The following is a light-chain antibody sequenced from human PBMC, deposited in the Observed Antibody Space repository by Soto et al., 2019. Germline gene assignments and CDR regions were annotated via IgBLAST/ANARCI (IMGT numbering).Light chain of an antibody. Sequence: DIQMTRSPSSLSASIGDRVTISCRASQDISSSLNWYQHKSGKAPKLLIYAASGLHSGVPSRFSGSGSGTEFTLTISSLQPDDFATYYCQQYNSYWTFGQGTKA. CDR2: AAS. V-gene: IGKV1-5*01. J-gene: IGKJ1*01. CDR3: QQYNSYWT. CDR1: QDISSS.